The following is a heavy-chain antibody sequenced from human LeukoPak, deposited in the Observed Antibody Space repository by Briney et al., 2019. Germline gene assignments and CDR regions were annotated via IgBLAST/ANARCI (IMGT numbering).Heavy chain of an antibody. Sequence: SETLSLTCTVSGGSISSYYWSWIRQPPGKGLEWIGYIYYSGSTNYNPSLKSRVTISVDTSKNQFSLKLSSVTAADTAVYYCARDADHIFGSGWRNNWFDPWGQGTLVTVSS. J-gene: IGHJ5*02. CDR2: IYYSGST. V-gene: IGHV4-59*01. D-gene: IGHD6-19*01. CDR3: ARDADHIFGSGWRNNWFDP. CDR1: GGSISSYY.